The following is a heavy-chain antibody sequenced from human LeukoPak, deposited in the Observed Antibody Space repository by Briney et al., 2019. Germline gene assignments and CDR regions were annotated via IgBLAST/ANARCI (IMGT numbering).Heavy chain of an antibody. CDR2: ISSSGSTI. D-gene: IGHD2-15*01. J-gene: IGHJ6*03. Sequence: GGSLRLSCAASGFTFSSYEMNWVRQAPGKGLEWVSYISSSGSTIYYADSVKGRFTISRDNAKNSLYLQMNSLRAEDTAVYYCARRPYCSGGGCYRYYYYYMDVWGKGTTVTVSS. V-gene: IGHV3-48*03. CDR1: GFTFSSYE. CDR3: ARRPYCSGGGCYRYYYYYMDV.